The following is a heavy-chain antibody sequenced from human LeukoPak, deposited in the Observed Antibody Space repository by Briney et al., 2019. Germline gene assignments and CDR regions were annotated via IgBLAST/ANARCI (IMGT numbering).Heavy chain of an antibody. D-gene: IGHD6-6*01. J-gene: IGHJ6*03. Sequence: GGSLRLSCAASGFTFSSYSISWVRQAPGKGLEWVSSIVSSSSYIYYADSVKGRFTISRDNAKNSLYLQMNSLRAEDTAVYYCARELQEQLVGFYYYYMDVWGKGTTVTVSS. V-gene: IGHV3-21*04. CDR3: ARELQEQLVGFYYYYMDV. CDR1: GFTFSSYS. CDR2: IVSSSSYI.